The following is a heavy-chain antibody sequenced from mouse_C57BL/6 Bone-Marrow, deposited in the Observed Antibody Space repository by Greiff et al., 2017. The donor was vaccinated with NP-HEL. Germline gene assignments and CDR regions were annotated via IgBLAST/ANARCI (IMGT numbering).Heavy chain of an antibody. J-gene: IGHJ1*03. V-gene: IGHV1-72*01. D-gene: IGHD1-1*01. Sequence: QVQLKQPGAELVKPGASVKLSCKASGYTFTSYWMHWVKQRPGRGLEWIGRIDPNSGGTKYNEKFKSKATLTVDKPSSTAYMQLSSLTSEDSAVYYCAYYYGSSIYWYFDVWGTGTTVTVSS. CDR1: GYTFTSYW. CDR3: AYYYGSSIYWYFDV. CDR2: IDPNSGGT.